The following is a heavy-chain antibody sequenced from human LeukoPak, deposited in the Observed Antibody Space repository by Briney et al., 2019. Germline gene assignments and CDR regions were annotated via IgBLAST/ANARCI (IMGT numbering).Heavy chain of an antibody. D-gene: IGHD3-9*01. V-gene: IGHV4-39*01. CDR2: IYYSGST. CDR1: GGSISSSSYY. Sequence: SETLSLTCTVSGGSISSSSYYWGWIRQPPGKGLEWIGSIYYSGSTYYNPSLKSRVTISVDTSKNQFSLKLSSVTAADTAVYYCARAGYDILTGYLKGWFDPWGQGTLVTVSS. J-gene: IGHJ5*02. CDR3: ARAGYDILTGYLKGWFDP.